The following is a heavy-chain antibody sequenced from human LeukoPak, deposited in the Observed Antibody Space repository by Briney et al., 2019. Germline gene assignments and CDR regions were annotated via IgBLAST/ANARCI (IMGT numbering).Heavy chain of an antibody. Sequence: SETLSLTCTVSGGSISSYYWSWIRQPAGKGLEWIGSIYTSGSANSNPSLKSRVTMSVDTSKTQFSLKLSSVTAADTAVYYCARSGFSYYGDYLGWFDPWGQGTLVTVSS. CDR2: IYTSGSA. V-gene: IGHV4-4*07. J-gene: IGHJ5*02. CDR3: ARSGFSYYGDYLGWFDP. CDR1: GGSISSYY. D-gene: IGHD4-17*01.